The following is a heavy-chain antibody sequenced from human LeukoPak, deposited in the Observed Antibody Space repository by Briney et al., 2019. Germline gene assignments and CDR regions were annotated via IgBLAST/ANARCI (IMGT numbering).Heavy chain of an antibody. D-gene: IGHD3-10*01. J-gene: IGHJ3*02. V-gene: IGHV4-39*01. CDR3: ALRMWAMVRGVIEGGAFDI. CDR2: IYYSGST. CDR1: GGSISSSSYY. Sequence: PSETLSLTCTVSGGSISSSSYYWGWIRQPPGKGLEWIGSIYYSGSTYYNPSLKSRVTISVDTSKNQFSLKLSSVTAADTAVYYCALRMWAMVRGVIEGGAFDIWGQGTMVTVSS.